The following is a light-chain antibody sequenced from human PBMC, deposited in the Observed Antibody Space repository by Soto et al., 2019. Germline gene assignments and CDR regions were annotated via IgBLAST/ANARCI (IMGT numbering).Light chain of an antibody. Sequence: DIQMTQSPSSLSASLGDRVTITCRASQAIKNQLAWYQQKSGKVPKLLIYAASTLQSGVPSRFSGSGSGTDFTLTINSLQPEDVATYYCHKYFSAPWTFGQGTKVDIK. J-gene: IGKJ1*01. V-gene: IGKV1-27*01. CDR3: HKYFSAPWT. CDR1: QAIKNQ. CDR2: AAS.